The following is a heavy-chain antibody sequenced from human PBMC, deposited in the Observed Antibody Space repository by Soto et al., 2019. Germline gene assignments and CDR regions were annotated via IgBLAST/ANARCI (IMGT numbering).Heavy chain of an antibody. Sequence: GESLKISCNGSGYSFTSYWIGWVRQMPGKGLEWMGIIYPGDSDTRYSPSFQGQVTISADKSISTAYLQWSSLKASDTAMYYCARGWTFSEYSSSPGMDVWGQGTTVTVSS. CDR2: IYPGDSDT. J-gene: IGHJ6*02. CDR1: GYSFTSYW. D-gene: IGHD6-6*01. V-gene: IGHV5-51*01. CDR3: ARGWTFSEYSSSPGMDV.